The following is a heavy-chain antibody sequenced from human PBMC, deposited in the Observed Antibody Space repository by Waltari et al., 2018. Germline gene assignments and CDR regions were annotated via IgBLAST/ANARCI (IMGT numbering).Heavy chain of an antibody. CDR1: GFIFKDYF. V-gene: IGHV3-11*01. CDR3: ASGVFFDY. Sequence: QVQLMESGGGLVKPGGSLRLSCAAYGFIFKDYFMSWIRQAPGKGLEWISYISNINNTVYYADSVKGRFTISRDDAKNSLYLEMNSLRAEDTAVYYCASGVFFDYWGQGTLVTVSS. CDR2: ISNINNTV. D-gene: IGHD2-8*01. J-gene: IGHJ4*02.